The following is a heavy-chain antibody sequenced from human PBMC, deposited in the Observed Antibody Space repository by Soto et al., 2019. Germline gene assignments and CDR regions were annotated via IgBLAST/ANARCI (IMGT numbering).Heavy chain of an antibody. V-gene: IGHV3-21*01. J-gene: IGHJ6*02. CDR2: ISSSSSYI. CDR1: GFTFSSYS. Sequence: PGGSLRLSSAASGFTFSSYSVNWVRQAPEKGLEWVSSISSSSSYIYYADSVKGRFTISRDNAKNSLYLQMNSLRAEDTAVYYCARGIVVVPAAISVGFYYYYGMDVWGQGTTVTVS. CDR3: ARGIVVVPAAISVGFYYYYGMDV. D-gene: IGHD2-2*01.